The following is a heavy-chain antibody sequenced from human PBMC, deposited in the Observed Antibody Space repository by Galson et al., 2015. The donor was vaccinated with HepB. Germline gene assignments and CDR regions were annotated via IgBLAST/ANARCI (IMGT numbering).Heavy chain of an antibody. D-gene: IGHD3-9*01. CDR2: IIPIFGTA. CDR1: GGTFSSYA. CDR3: ARDTGPPYYDILTGYYNVAHYYYYMDV. V-gene: IGHV1-69*13. Sequence: SVKVSCKASGGTFSSYAISWVRQAPGQGLEWMGGIIPIFGTANYAQKFQGRVTITADESTSTAYMELSSLRSEDTAVYYCARDTGPPYYDILTGYYNVAHYYYYMDVWGKGTTVTVSS. J-gene: IGHJ6*03.